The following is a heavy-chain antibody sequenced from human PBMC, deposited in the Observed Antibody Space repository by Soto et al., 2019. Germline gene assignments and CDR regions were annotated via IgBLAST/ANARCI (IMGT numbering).Heavy chain of an antibody. J-gene: IGHJ6*02. CDR2: IYYSGST. Sequence: SQTLSLTCTVSGGSISSSSYYWGWIRQPPGKGLEWIGSIYYSGSTYYNPSLKSRVTISVDTSKNQFSLKLSSVTAADTAVYYCARLGDYYYYGMDVWGQGTTVTVSS. V-gene: IGHV4-39*01. CDR1: GGSISSSSYY. CDR3: ARLGDYYYYGMDV.